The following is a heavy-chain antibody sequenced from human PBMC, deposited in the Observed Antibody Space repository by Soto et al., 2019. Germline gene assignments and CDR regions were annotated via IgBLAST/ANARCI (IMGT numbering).Heavy chain of an antibody. CDR1: GFTFSSYA. Sequence: PGGSLRLSCAASGFTFSSYAMSWFRQAPGKGLEWVSAISGSGGSTYYADSVKGRFTISRDNSKNTLYLQMNSLRAEDTAVYYCAKDQSSWYWGNWFDPWGQGTLVTVSS. CDR2: ISGSGGST. J-gene: IGHJ5*02. D-gene: IGHD6-13*01. V-gene: IGHV3-23*01. CDR3: AKDQSSWYWGNWFDP.